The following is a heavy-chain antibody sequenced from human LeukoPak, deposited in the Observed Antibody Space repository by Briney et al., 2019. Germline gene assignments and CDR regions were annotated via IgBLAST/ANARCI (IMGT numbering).Heavy chain of an antibody. J-gene: IGHJ4*02. CDR2: ISGSGGST. CDR3: AKVSHYYDSSGYYGPVDY. D-gene: IGHD3-22*01. CDR1: GFTFSSYA. Sequence: GGSLRLSCAASGFTFSSYAMSWVRQAPGKGLEWVSAISGSGGSTYYADSVKGRFTISRDNSKNTLYLQMNSLRAEDTAVYYYAKVSHYYDSSGYYGPVDYWGQGTLVTVSS. V-gene: IGHV3-23*01.